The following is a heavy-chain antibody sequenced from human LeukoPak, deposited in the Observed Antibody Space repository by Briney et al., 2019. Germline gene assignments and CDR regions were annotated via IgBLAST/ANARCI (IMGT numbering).Heavy chain of an antibody. Sequence: PGGSLRLSCAASGFTFSDYYMSWIRQAPGKGLEWVSYISSSGSTIYYADSVKGRFTISRDNSKNTLYLQMNSLRAEDTAVYYCAKDRVVVVPAGDYYYYGMDVWGQGTTVTVSS. CDR1: GFTFSDYY. V-gene: IGHV3-11*01. D-gene: IGHD2-2*01. CDR3: AKDRVVVVPAGDYYYYGMDV. CDR2: ISSSGSTI. J-gene: IGHJ6*02.